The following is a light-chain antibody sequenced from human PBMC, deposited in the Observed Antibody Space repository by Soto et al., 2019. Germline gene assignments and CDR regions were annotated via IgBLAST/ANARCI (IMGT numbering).Light chain of an antibody. CDR1: QSINSW. J-gene: IGKJ1*01. V-gene: IGKV1-5*03. CDR3: QQYNAYPET. Sequence: DIQTTQSPSTLSASVGDRVTITCRASQSINSWLAWYQQKPGKAPKILIYMASTLQSGVPSRFSGSGSGTEFTLTISSLQPDDFATYYCQQYNAYPETFGQGTKVDIK. CDR2: MAS.